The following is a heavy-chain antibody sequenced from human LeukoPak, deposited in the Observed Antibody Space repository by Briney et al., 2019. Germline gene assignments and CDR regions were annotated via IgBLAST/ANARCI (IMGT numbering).Heavy chain of an antibody. J-gene: IGHJ4*02. Sequence: KPGGSLRLSCAASGFTFNSHDMNWVRQAPGKGLEWLSSITSASTNYIYYADSVKGRFTISRDDAKNSLYLQMNSLRAEDTAVYYCARAEYDYVWGSYHNYFDYWGQGTLVTVSS. D-gene: IGHD3-16*02. CDR3: ARAEYDYVWGSYHNYFDY. CDR1: GFTFNSHD. V-gene: IGHV3-21*01. CDR2: ITSASTNYI.